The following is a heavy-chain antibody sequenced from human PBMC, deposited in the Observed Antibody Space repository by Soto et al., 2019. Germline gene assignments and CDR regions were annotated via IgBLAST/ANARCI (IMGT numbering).Heavy chain of an antibody. Sequence: SSVKVSCKASGYTFTSYGISRVRQAPGQGREWMGWISAYNDNTNYAQKLQGRVTMTTDTSTSTAYMELSSLRSEDTAVYYCARVLHGYSYGCYYDLLIDVLGQG. J-gene: IGHJ6*02. CDR1: GYTFTSYG. CDR3: ARVLHGYSYGCYYDLLIDV. V-gene: IGHV1-18*04. CDR2: ISAYNDNT. D-gene: IGHD5-18*01.